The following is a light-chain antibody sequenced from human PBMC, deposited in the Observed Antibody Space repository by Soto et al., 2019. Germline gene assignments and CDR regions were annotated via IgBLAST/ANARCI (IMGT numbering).Light chain of an antibody. V-gene: IGKV3-20*01. J-gene: IGKJ3*01. CDR3: QQYGTSLFT. CDR1: QNLNNN. CDR2: GAS. Sequence: EIVMTQSPATLSVSPGERVTLSCRASQNLNNNLAWYQQKSGQVPRLLIFGASSRATGIPDRFSGSGSGTDFTLTISRLEPEDFAVYYCQQYGTSLFTFGPGTKVDIK.